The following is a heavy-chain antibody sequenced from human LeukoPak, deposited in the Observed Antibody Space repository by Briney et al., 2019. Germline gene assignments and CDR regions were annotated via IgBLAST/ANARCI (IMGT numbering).Heavy chain of an antibody. J-gene: IGHJ6*02. D-gene: IGHD2-2*01. CDR1: GGTFSSYA. V-gene: IGHV1-69*04. CDR2: IIPILGIA. CDR3: ARDDDIVVVPAAPTVGDYYYGMDV. Sequence: ASVKVSCKASGGTFSSYAISWVRQAPGQGLEWMGRIIPILGIANYAQKFQGRVTITADKSTSTAYMELSSLRSEDTAVYYCARDDDIVVVPAAPTVGDYYYGMDVWGQGTTVTVSS.